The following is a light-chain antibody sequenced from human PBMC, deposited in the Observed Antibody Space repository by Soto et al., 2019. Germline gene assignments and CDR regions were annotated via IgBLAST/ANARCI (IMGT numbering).Light chain of an antibody. Sequence: EIVLTQSPDTLSVSPGESATLSCRASQSISRTLAWYQQKSGQPPRLLIYDASTRATGLPARFSGSGSGTVFTLTISSLQSEDVAVDFCQQYNNWPLTFGGGTTVEIK. V-gene: IGKV3D-15*01. CDR3: QQYNNWPLT. CDR1: QSISRT. J-gene: IGKJ4*01. CDR2: DAS.